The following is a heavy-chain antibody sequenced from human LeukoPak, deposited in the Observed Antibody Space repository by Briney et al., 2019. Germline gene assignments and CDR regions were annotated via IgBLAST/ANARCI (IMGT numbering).Heavy chain of an antibody. CDR2: INPNSGGT. CDR3: AREGVTTRYYFDY. V-gene: IGHV1-2*06. Sequence: ASVKVSCKASGYTFTGYYMHWVRQAPGQGLEWMGRINPNSGGTNYAQKFQDRVTMTRDTSISTAYVELSRLRSDDTAVYYCAREGVTTRYYFDYWGQGTLVTVSS. D-gene: IGHD5-18*01. J-gene: IGHJ4*02. CDR1: GYTFTGYY.